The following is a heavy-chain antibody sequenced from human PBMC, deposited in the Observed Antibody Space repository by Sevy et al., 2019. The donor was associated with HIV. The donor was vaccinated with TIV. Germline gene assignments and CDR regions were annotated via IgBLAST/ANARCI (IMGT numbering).Heavy chain of an antibody. CDR2: IYYSGST. Sequence: SETLSLTCTVSGGSISSGDYCWSWIRQPPGKGLEWIGYIYYSGSTYYNPSLKSRVTISVDTSKNQFSLKLSSVTAADTAVYYCARKWGLRYFDFWGQGTLVTVSS. D-gene: IGHD3-9*01. J-gene: IGHJ4*02. CDR1: GGSISSGDYC. CDR3: ARKWGLRYFDF. V-gene: IGHV4-30-4*01.